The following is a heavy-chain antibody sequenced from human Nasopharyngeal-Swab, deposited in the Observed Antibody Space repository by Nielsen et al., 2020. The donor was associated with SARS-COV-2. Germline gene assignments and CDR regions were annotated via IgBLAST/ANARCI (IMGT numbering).Heavy chain of an antibody. CDR1: GFTFSSYG. D-gene: IGHD4-23*01. Sequence: GESLKISCAASGFTFSSYGMHWVRQAPGKGLEWVAVISYDGSNKYYADSVKGRFTISRDNAKNSLYLQMNSLRAEDTAVYHCASRWRGYWGQGTLVTVSS. CDR3: ASRWRGY. CDR2: ISYDGSNK. V-gene: IGHV3-30*03. J-gene: IGHJ4*02.